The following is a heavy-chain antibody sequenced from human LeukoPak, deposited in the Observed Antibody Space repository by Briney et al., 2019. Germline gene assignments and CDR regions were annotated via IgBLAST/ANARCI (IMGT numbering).Heavy chain of an antibody. D-gene: IGHD1-26*01. Sequence: GGSLRLSCVASGFTFSNYAMSWVRQAPEKGLEWVATISGSGGGTYYADSVKGRFTISRDDSKNTLYLQMNSLRAEDMAVYYCAKDLGRYRNNYFDYWGQGTLVTVSS. J-gene: IGHJ4*02. CDR1: GFTFSNYA. V-gene: IGHV3-23*01. CDR2: ISGSGGGT. CDR3: AKDLGRYRNNYFDY.